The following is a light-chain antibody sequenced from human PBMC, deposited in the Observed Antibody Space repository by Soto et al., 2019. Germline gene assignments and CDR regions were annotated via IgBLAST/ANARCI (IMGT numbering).Light chain of an antibody. CDR2: GAA. V-gene: IGKV3-15*01. CDR3: QQYNNWPFT. Sequence: EIVMTQSPATLSVSPGERATLSCRASQSISSNLAWYQQKPGQAPRLLIYGAATRATVIPATFSGSGSGTDFTLTISSLQSEDFAVYYCQQYNNWPFTFGPGTKVDIK. CDR1: QSISSN. J-gene: IGKJ3*01.